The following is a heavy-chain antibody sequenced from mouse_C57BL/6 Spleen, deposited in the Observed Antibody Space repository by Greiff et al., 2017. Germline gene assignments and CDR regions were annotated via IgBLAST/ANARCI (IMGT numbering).Heavy chain of an antibody. V-gene: IGHV1-22*01. CDR3: ARLLKHRLWFAY. CDR2: INPNNGGT. D-gene: IGHD3-2*02. CDR1: GYTFTDYY. J-gene: IGHJ2*01. Sequence: EVQLQQPGPELVKPGASVKMSCKASGYTFTDYYMHWVKQSPGQSLEWIGDINPNNGGTNYNQKFKGKATLTVDKSSSTAYMELRSLTSEDSAVYYCARLLKHRLWFAYWGQGTTLTVSS.